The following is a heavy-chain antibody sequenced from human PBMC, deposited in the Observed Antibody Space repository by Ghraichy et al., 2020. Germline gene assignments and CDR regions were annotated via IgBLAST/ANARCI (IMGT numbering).Heavy chain of an antibody. Sequence: SETPSLTCTVSGGSISRYYWTWIRQPPGKGLEWIGHIYYSGSTDFNPSLKSRVTISADTSKNQFSLRLSSVTASDTAVYYCARGMRIILIAYEYWGRGTLVTVSS. CDR3: ARGMRIILIAYEY. V-gene: IGHV4-59*01. CDR2: IYYSGST. CDR1: GGSISRYY. D-gene: IGHD3-16*01. J-gene: IGHJ4*02.